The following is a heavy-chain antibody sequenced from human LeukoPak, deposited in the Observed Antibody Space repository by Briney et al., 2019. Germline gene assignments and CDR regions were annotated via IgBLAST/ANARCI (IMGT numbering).Heavy chain of an antibody. V-gene: IGHV3-74*01. D-gene: IGHD6-19*01. J-gene: IGHJ4*02. CDR3: ARDRGSTGWYGMCY. CDR2: IKNDGSST. CDR1: GFTFSGYW. Sequence: GGSLRLSCAASGFTFSGYWMHWVRQAPGKGLVWVSRIKNDGSSTNYADSVKGRFTISRDNAKNTLYLELNSLRAEDTAVYYCARDRGSTGWYGMCYWGQGGLVTVSS.